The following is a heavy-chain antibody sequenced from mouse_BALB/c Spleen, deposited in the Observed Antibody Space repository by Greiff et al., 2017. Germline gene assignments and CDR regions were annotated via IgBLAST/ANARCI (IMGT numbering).Heavy chain of an antibody. V-gene: IGHV5-12-1*01. Sequence: EVQLQESGGGLVKPGGSLKLSCAASGFAFSSYDMSWVRQTPEKRLEWVAYISSGGGSTYYPDTVKGRFTISRDNAKNTLYLQMSSLKSEDTAMYYCARHRYYGTYAMDYWGQGTSVTVSS. J-gene: IGHJ4*01. CDR1: GFAFSSYD. D-gene: IGHD1-1*01. CDR2: ISSGGGST. CDR3: ARHRYYGTYAMDY.